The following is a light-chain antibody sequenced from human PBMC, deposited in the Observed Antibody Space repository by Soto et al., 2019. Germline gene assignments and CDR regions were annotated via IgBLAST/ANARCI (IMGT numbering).Light chain of an antibody. J-gene: IGKJ5*01. CDR3: QQYKNWPIT. CDR1: QNILSN. CDR2: GAS. V-gene: IGKV3-15*01. Sequence: EIVMTQSPASLSLSPGESATLSCRASQNILSNLDWYQQKPGQAPRLLIYGASTRATGIPARFSGSGSGTEFTLTISSLQSEDFEIYYCQQYKNWPITFGQGTRLEIK.